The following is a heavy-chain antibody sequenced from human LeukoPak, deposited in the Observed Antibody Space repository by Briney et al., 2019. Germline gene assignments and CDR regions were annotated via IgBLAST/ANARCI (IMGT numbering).Heavy chain of an antibody. CDR2: IYSGGST. Sequence: PGWSLRLSCAASGFTVSSNYMSWVRQAPGKGLEWVSVIYSGGSTYYADSVKGRFTISRDNSKNTLYLQMNSLRAEDTAVYYCARAAAGQYYFDYWGQGTLVTVSS. CDR1: GFTVSSNY. CDR3: ARAAAGQYYFDY. J-gene: IGHJ4*02. V-gene: IGHV3-53*01. D-gene: IGHD6-13*01.